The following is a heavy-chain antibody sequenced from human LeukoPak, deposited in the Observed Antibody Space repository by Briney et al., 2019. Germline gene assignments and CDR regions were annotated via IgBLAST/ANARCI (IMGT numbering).Heavy chain of an antibody. Sequence: VASVKVSCKASGYTFTGYYMHWVRQAPGQGLEWMGWINPNSGGTNYAQRFQGRVTMTRDTSISTGYMELSRLRSDDTAVYYCATPVIAVAGGFGDYWGQGTLVTVSS. J-gene: IGHJ4*02. CDR3: ATPVIAVAGGFGDY. D-gene: IGHD6-19*01. V-gene: IGHV1-2*02. CDR1: GYTFTGYY. CDR2: INPNSGGT.